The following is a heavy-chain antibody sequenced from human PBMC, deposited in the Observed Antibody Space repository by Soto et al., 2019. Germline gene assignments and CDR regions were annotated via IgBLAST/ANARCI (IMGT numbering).Heavy chain of an antibody. CDR3: ARGSDYYGSGNYYGPFDP. V-gene: IGHV4-4*07. Sequence: SETLSLTCAVSGGSISSYYWSWIRQPAGKGLEWIGRIYSSGSTNYNPSLKSRVSMSLDMSKNQFSVKLTSVTAADTAVYYCARGSDYYGSGNYYGPFDPWGQGTLVTVSS. D-gene: IGHD3-10*01. J-gene: IGHJ5*02. CDR2: IYSSGST. CDR1: GGSISSYY.